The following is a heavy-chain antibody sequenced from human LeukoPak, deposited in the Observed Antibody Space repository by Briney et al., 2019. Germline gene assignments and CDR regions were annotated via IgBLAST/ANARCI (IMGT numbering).Heavy chain of an antibody. Sequence: GGSLRLSCAASGFTFSSYSMNWVRQAPGKGLEWVSSISSSDTYIYYADSVKGRFTISRDNSKNTLYLQMNSLRAEDTAVYYCAKSEQQLALYYFDYWGQGTLVTVSS. V-gene: IGHV3-21*04. CDR3: AKSEQQLALYYFDY. D-gene: IGHD6-13*01. CDR2: ISSSDTYI. CDR1: GFTFSSYS. J-gene: IGHJ4*02.